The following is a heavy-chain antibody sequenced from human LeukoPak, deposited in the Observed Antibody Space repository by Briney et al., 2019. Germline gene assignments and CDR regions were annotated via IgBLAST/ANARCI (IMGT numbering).Heavy chain of an antibody. CDR3: ARVPPSTVTHFDY. CDR1: GGSISSGGYY. CDR2: IYYSGST. Sequence: SETLSLTCTVSGGSISSGGYYWSWIRQHPGTGLEWLGYIYYSGSTYYNPSLKSRVTISVDTSKNQFSLKLSSVTAADTAVYYCARVPPSTVTHFDYRGQGTLVTVSS. D-gene: IGHD4-17*01. J-gene: IGHJ4*02. V-gene: IGHV4-31*03.